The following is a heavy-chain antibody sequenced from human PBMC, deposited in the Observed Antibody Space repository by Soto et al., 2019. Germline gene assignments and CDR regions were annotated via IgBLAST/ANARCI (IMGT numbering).Heavy chain of an antibody. CDR3: ARRLFGSGWTFDS. J-gene: IGHJ4*02. CDR2: VYHTGST. D-gene: IGHD6-19*01. V-gene: IGHV4-59*13. CDR1: GASITTYS. Sequence: SETPSLTCAVSGASITTYSWRWIRQAPGKGMEWIGNVYHTGSTDYNSSLRSRVTISVDTSKNQFSLNMNSVTAADTAVYYCARRLFGSGWTFDSWGQGALFT.